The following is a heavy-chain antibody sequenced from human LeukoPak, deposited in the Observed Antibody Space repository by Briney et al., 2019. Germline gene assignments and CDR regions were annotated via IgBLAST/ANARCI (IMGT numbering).Heavy chain of an antibody. CDR1: GFTFSSYS. D-gene: IGHD4-17*01. CDR2: ISSSSSTK. CDR3: ARDLHGDSWNFGY. V-gene: IGHV3-48*01. J-gene: IGHJ4*02. Sequence: TAGSLRLSCAASGFTFSSYSMNWVRQAPGKGLEWVSYISSSSSTKYYADSVKGRFTISRDNAKNLLYLQMNSPRAEDTAVYYCARDLHGDSWNFGYWGQGTLVTVSS.